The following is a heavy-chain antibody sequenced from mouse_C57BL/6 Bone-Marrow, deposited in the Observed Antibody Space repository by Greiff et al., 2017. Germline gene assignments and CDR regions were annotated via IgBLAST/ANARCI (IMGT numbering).Heavy chain of an antibody. D-gene: IGHD1-1*01. CDR1: GYTFTSYG. CDR2: IYPRSGTT. CDR3: ARSKGYYYGRSAGY. Sequence: VQLQQSGAELARPGASVKLSCKASGYTFTSYGISWVKQRTGQGLEWIGEIYPRSGTTYYNEKFKGKATLTADKSSSTAYMELRSLTAGDSAVYFCARSKGYYYGRSAGYWGQGTTLTVSS. J-gene: IGHJ2*01. V-gene: IGHV1-81*01.